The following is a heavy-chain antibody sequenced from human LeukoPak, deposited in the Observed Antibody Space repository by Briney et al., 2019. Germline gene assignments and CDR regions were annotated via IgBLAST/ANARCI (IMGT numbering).Heavy chain of an antibody. CDR2: ISASDGST. V-gene: IGHV3-23*01. Sequence: TGGSLRLSCAASGFNFGNFAMGWVRQAPGKGLEWVSAISASDGSTYYADSVKGRFTISRDNSKNTLYLQINSLRAEDTAVYYCAKGDYPSGTGKYYFNYWGQGTLVAVST. CDR3: AKGDYPSGTGKYYFNY. J-gene: IGHJ4*02. D-gene: IGHD3-10*01. CDR1: GFNFGNFA.